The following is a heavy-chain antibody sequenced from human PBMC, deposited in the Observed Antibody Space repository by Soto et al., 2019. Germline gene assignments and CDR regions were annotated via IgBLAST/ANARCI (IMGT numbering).Heavy chain of an antibody. J-gene: IGHJ6*02. Sequence: GSLRLSCAASGVSFRRYWMHWVRQAPEKGLVWVSRINSDGSTTTYADSVKGRFSISRDNAKNTLYLQMNSLGAEDTAVYYCASEPVVSHGYYNYGMDVWGQGTTVTVSS. V-gene: IGHV3-74*01. CDR3: ASEPVVSHGYYNYGMDV. CDR2: INSDGSTT. CDR1: GVSFRRYW. D-gene: IGHD2-2*01.